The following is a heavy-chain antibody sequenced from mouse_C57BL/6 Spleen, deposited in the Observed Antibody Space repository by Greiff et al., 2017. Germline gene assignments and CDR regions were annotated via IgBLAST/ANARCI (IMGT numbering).Heavy chain of an antibody. Sequence: QVQLQQPGAELVKPGASVKLSCKASGYTFTSYWMHWVKQRLGQGLEWIGMIHPNSGSTNYNEKFKSKATLTVDKSSSTAYMQLISLTSEDSAVYYCARRGYSNPAWFAYWGQGTLVTVSA. CDR3: ARRGYSNPAWFAY. CDR1: GYTFTSYW. CDR2: IHPNSGST. V-gene: IGHV1-64*01. D-gene: IGHD2-5*01. J-gene: IGHJ3*01.